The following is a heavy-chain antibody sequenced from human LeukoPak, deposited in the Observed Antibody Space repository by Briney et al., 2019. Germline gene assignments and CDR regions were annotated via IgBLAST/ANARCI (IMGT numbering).Heavy chain of an antibody. Sequence: SETLSLTCTVSGGSISSYYWSWIRQPPGKGLEWIGYIYYSGSTNYSPFLKSRVTISVDTSKNQFSLKLSSVTAADTAVYYCARDGYGLDYWGQGTLVTVSS. D-gene: IGHD3-22*01. CDR2: IYYSGST. CDR1: GGSISSYY. CDR3: ARDGYGLDY. J-gene: IGHJ4*02. V-gene: IGHV4-59*01.